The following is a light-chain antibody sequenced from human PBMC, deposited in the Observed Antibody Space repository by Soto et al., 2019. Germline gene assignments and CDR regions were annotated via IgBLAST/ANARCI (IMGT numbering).Light chain of an antibody. V-gene: IGKV1-39*01. CDR3: QQSYSTPPT. Sequence: DIQMTQSPSSLSASVGDRVTITCRASQSISSYLNWYQQKPGKAPKLLIYAASSWQSGVPSRFSGSGSGTDFTLTISSLQPEDFATYYCQQSYSTPPTFGGGTQVEIK. J-gene: IGKJ4*02. CDR1: QSISSY. CDR2: AAS.